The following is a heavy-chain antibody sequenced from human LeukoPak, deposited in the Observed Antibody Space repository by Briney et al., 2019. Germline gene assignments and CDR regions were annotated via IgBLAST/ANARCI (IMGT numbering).Heavy chain of an antibody. V-gene: IGHV3-21*01. CDR2: ISSSSGYI. J-gene: IGHJ4*02. D-gene: IGHD2-21*02. CDR3: ARRGGLPSGRTFDH. CDR1: GFDFNYYD. Sequence: GGSLRLSCVGSGFDFNYYDMNWVRQAPGKGLEWVSAISSSSGYIFFADSAKGRFTISRDNANSTVFLQMSGLRPEAPAVYYCARRGGLPSGRTFDHWGQETLVTVSS.